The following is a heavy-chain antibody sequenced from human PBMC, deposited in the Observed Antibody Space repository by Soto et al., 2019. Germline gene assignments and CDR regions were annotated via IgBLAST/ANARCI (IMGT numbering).Heavy chain of an antibody. V-gene: IGHV4-59*01. CDR3: ASSRMGYYYGSWRRWFWFDP. CDR2: IYYSGST. Sequence: PSETLSLTCTVSGGSISSYYWSWIRQPPGKGLEWIGYIYYSGSTNYNPSLKSRVTISVDTSKNQFSLKLSSVTAADTAVYYCASSRMGYYYGSWRRWFWFDPWGQGTLVTVSS. D-gene: IGHD3-10*01. J-gene: IGHJ5*02. CDR1: GGSISSYY.